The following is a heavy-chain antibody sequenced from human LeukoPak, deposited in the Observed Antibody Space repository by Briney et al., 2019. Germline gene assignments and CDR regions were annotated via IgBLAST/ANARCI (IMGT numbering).Heavy chain of an antibody. CDR2: ISWNSGSI. D-gene: IGHD3-22*01. Sequence: PGGSLRLSCAASGFTFDDYAMHWVRQAPGKGQEWVSGISWNSGSIGYADSVKGRFTISRDNAKNSLYLQMNSLRAEDMALYYCAKGKGYYYDSSGYLTDWGQGTLVTVSS. CDR3: AKGKGYYYDSSGYLTD. J-gene: IGHJ4*02. V-gene: IGHV3-9*03. CDR1: GFTFDDYA.